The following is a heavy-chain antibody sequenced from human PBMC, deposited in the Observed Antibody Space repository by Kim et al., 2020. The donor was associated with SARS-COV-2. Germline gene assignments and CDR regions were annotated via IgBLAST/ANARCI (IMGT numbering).Heavy chain of an antibody. CDR2: IYYSGST. V-gene: IGHV4-39*01. CDR1: GGSISSSSYY. Sequence: SETLSLTCTVSGGSISSSSYYWGWIRQPPGKGLEWIGSIYYSGSTYYNPSLKSRVTISVDTSKNQFSLKLSSVTAADTAVYYCASNYGDRRYYYYGMDVWGQGTTVTVSS. D-gene: IGHD4-17*01. CDR3: ASNYGDRRYYYYGMDV. J-gene: IGHJ6*02.